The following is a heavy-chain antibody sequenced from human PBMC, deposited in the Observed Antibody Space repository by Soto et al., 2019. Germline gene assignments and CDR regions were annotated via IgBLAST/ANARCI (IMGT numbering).Heavy chain of an antibody. CDR1: GFNFSEYA. V-gene: IGHV3-30*18. J-gene: IGHJ4*02. Sequence: QVQLVESGGGVVQPGTSLRLSCAASGFNFSEYAMHWVRQAPGKGLEWLAIISFEGSNKYSADSVKGRFTISRDNSKNTLYLQMNSLRPEDTAVYYCAEDWATLVAGRFFDSWGQGTPVTVSS. D-gene: IGHD6-19*01. CDR3: AEDWATLVAGRFFDS. CDR2: ISFEGSNK.